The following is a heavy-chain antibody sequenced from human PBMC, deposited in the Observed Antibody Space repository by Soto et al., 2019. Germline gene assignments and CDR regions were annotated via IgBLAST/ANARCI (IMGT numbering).Heavy chain of an antibody. Sequence: SETLSLTCAVYGGSFSGYYWRWLRQPPGKGLEWIGEINHSGSTNYNPSLKSRVTISVDTSKSQFSLKVNSMTAADTAVYYCARYRREAVAGYTLDNWGQGILVTVSS. CDR3: ARYRREAVAGYTLDN. CDR1: GGSFSGYY. D-gene: IGHD6-13*01. CDR2: INHSGST. J-gene: IGHJ4*02. V-gene: IGHV4-34*01.